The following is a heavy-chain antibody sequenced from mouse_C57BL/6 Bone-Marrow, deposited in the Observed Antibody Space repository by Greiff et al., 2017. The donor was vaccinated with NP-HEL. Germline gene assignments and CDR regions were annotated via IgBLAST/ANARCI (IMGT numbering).Heavy chain of an antibody. Sequence: QVQLQQSGPGLVQPSQSLSITCTVSGFSLTSYGVHWVRQSPGKGLEWLGVIWRGGSTDYNVAFMSRLSITKDNSKSQVFFKMNSLQADDTAIYYCAKKDDYYGSSYRDYYAMDYWGQGTSVTVSS. CDR2: IWRGGST. CDR1: GFSLTSYG. V-gene: IGHV2-5*01. D-gene: IGHD1-1*01. J-gene: IGHJ4*01. CDR3: AKKDDYYGSSYRDYYAMDY.